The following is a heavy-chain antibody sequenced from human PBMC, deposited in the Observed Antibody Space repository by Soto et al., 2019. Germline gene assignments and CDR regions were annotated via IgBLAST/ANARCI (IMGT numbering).Heavy chain of an antibody. Sequence: DVQLVESGGGLVQPGGSLRLSCAASGFPFSSYAMHWVRQAPGKGLEWISYINSVSTTTFHADSVKGRFTVSRDNAKNSVYLQLSSLRHEDTAVYYCARDLSHWGQGTLVTVSS. CDR1: GFPFSSYA. V-gene: IGHV3-48*02. J-gene: IGHJ4*02. CDR2: INSVSTTT. CDR3: ARDLSH.